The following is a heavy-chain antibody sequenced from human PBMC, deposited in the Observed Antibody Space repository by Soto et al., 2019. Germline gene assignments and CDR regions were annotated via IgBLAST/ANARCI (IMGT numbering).Heavy chain of an antibody. J-gene: IGHJ6*02. V-gene: IGHV3-64*01. D-gene: IGHD2-21*01. CDR3: ARRIPFGYGMDV. Sequence: PGGSLRLSCAASGFTFSSYAMHWVRQAPGKGLEYVSAITSNGGNTDYASSVKGRFTISRDNSKNTLYLQMGSLRAEDMAVYYCARRIPFGYGMDVWGQGTTVTGS. CDR2: ITSNGGNT. CDR1: GFTFSSYA.